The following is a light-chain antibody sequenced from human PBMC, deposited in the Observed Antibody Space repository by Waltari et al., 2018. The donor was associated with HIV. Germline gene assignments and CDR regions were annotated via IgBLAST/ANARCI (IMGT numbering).Light chain of an antibody. CDR2: YDS. CDR1: NIDRRS. J-gene: IGLJ2*01. Sequence: LTQPPSVSVAPGETAIITCGALNIDRRSVHWYQQKEGQAPIVVMSYDSDRPAGMAERVAGFNSAHTATLTISRVGAGDEADYYCQVWDSTTDHVLFGGGTRLTVL. CDR3: QVWDSTTDHVL. V-gene: IGLV3-21*04.